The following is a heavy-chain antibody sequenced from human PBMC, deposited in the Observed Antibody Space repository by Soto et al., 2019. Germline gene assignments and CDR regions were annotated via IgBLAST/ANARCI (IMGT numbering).Heavy chain of an antibody. Sequence: PGGSLRLSCSASGFTFNSFGMHWVRQAPGKGLEFVSAIKSLGDTTYYADSVRGRFIISRDNSENTLYLQMSSLRPEGTAVYYCVRDRSLAVAGGYYFEHGGQGTQVTVSS. CDR1: GFTFNSFG. J-gene: IGHJ4*02. CDR2: IKSLGDTT. V-gene: IGHV3-64D*08. D-gene: IGHD6-19*01. CDR3: VRDRSLAVAGGYYFEH.